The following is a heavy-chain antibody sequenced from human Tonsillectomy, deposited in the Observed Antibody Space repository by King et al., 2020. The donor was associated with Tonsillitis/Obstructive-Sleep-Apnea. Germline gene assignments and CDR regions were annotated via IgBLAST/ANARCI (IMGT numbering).Heavy chain of an antibody. CDR3: ARRQDYSSRLGDGMDV. D-gene: IGHD6-13*01. V-gene: IGHV5-10-1*03. CDR2: IDPSDSYT. J-gene: IGHJ6*02. CDR1: GYSFTSYW. Sequence: VQLVESGAEVKKPGESLRISCKGSGYSFTSYWINWVRQMPGKGLEWMGRIDPSDSYTNYSPSFQGHVTISTDKSISTAYLQWSSLKASDTAMYYCARRQDYSSRLGDGMDVWGQGTTVTVSS.